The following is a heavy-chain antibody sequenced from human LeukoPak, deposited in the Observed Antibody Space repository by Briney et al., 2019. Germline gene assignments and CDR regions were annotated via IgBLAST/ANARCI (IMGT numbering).Heavy chain of an antibody. CDR2: IYTSGST. V-gene: IGHV4-4*09. Sequence: PSETLSLTCTVSGGSISSYYWSWIRQPPGKGLEWIGYIYTSGSTNYNPSLKSRVTISVDTSKNQFSLKLSSVTAADTAVYYCARTTTVVTDDAFDIWGPGTMVTVSS. J-gene: IGHJ3*02. CDR3: ARTTTVVTDDAFDI. CDR1: GGSISSYY. D-gene: IGHD4-23*01.